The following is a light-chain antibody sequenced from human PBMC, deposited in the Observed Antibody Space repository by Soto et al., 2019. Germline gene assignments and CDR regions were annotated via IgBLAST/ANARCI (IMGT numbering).Light chain of an antibody. J-gene: IGKJ3*01. V-gene: IGKV1-27*01. Sequence: DIQMTQSPPSLSTSIEDTVTITCRASQAINGYLAWYQQKPGEVPKLLIYHASTLQPGVPSWFTGGGSGVDYTLTISGLQPEDVATYFCQIYKSALFFFGPGSKVSIK. CDR2: HAS. CDR1: QAINGY. CDR3: QIYKSALFF.